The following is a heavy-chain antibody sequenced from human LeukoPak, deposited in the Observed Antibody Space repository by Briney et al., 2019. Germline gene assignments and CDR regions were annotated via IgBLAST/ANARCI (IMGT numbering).Heavy chain of an antibody. CDR1: XXXXXXXX. J-gene: IGHJ4*02. V-gene: IGHV3-48*01. CDR2: XSSSSSTI. Sequence: LRXSCAAXXXXXXXXXMNWXRXAPGXXLXXVXXXSSSSSTIYYADSLKGRFTISRDNAKNSLYLQMNSLRAEDTAVYYCARVASSGWYSNGELDYWGQGTLVTVSS. D-gene: IGHD6-19*01. CDR3: ARVASSGWYSNGELDY.